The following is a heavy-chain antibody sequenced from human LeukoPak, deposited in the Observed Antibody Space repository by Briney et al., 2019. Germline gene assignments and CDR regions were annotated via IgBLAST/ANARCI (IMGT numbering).Heavy chain of an antibody. D-gene: IGHD4-17*01. V-gene: IGHV1-18*01. CDR3: ARLTAVTPTDYYYYYGMDV. CDR2: LSAYNGNT. J-gene: IGHJ6*02. Sequence: GASVKVSCKASGYTFTSYGISWVRQAPGQGLEWMGWLSAYNGNTNYAQKFQGRVTITRDTSASTAYMELSSLRSEDTAVYYCARLTAVTPTDYYYYYGMDVWGQGTTVTVSS. CDR1: GYTFTSYG.